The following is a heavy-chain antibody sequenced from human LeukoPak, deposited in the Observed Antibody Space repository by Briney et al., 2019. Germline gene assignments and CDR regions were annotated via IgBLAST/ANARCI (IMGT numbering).Heavy chain of an antibody. CDR3: ARGEYQLPGDS. V-gene: IGHV3-7*03. J-gene: IGHJ4*02. CDR1: GFTFSSYW. D-gene: IGHD2-2*01. Sequence: GGSLRLSCAASGFTFSSYWTSWVRQAPGEGLEWVANIKQDGSEKYYVDSVKGRFTISRDNAKNSLYLQMNSLRAEDTAVYYCARGEYQLPGDSWGQGTLVTVSS. CDR2: IKQDGSEK.